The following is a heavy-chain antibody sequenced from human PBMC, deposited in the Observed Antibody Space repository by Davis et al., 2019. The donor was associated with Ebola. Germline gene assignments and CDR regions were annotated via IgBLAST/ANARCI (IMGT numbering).Heavy chain of an antibody. CDR3: AKDDGTGWYYYGMDV. CDR1: GFTLSSYA. Sequence: PSGSLSLSCVVSGFTLSSYAMSWVRQAPGKGLEWVSAISGSGGSTYYADSVKGRFTISRDNSKNTLYLQMNSLRAEDTAVYYCAKDDGTGWYYYGMDVWGQGTTVTVSS. CDR2: ISGSGGST. D-gene: IGHD3-10*01. V-gene: IGHV3-23*01. J-gene: IGHJ6*02.